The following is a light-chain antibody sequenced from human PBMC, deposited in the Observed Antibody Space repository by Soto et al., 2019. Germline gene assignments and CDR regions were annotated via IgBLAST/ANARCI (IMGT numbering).Light chain of an antibody. CDR3: QQYYSYPWT. CDR2: AAS. J-gene: IGKJ1*01. Sequence: AIRMTQSPSSLSASTGDRVTITCRASQGISSYLAWYQQKPGKAPKLLIYAASTLQSGVPSRFSGSGSGTDFTLTISCLQSEDFATYYCQQYYSYPWTFGHGTQVDIK. V-gene: IGKV1-8*01. CDR1: QGISSY.